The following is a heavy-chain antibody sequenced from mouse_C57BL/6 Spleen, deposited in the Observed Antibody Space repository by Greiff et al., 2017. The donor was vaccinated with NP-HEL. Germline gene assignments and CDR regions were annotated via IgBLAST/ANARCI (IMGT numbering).Heavy chain of an antibody. CDR3: ARNDGYYVFAY. V-gene: IGHV1-82*01. Sequence: VQLQQSGPELVKPGASVKISCKASGYAFSSSWMNWVKQRPGKGLEWIGRIYPGDGDTNYNGKFKGKATLTADKSSSTAYMQISSLTSEDSAVYFCARNDGYYVFAYWGQGTLVTVSA. CDR2: IYPGDGDT. D-gene: IGHD2-3*01. CDR1: GYAFSSSW. J-gene: IGHJ3*01.